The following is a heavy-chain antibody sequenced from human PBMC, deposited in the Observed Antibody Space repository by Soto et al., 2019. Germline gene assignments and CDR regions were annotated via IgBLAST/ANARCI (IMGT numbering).Heavy chain of an antibody. CDR1: GFTFSDHW. J-gene: IGHJ4*02. D-gene: IGHD6-19*01. CDR3: ASGGFRQWLLDH. CDR2: IDYDGSRT. Sequence: EVQLVESGGGLVQPGGSLRLSCAASGFTFSDHWIHWVRQVPGKGLVWVSRIDYDGSRTNYADSVKGRFTISRDNAKNTVYLQMNSLRAEDTAVYYCASGGFRQWLLDHWGQGILVTVSS. V-gene: IGHV3-74*01.